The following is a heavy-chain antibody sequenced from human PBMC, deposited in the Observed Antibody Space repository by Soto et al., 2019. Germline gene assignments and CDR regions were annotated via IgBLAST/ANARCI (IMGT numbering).Heavy chain of an antibody. CDR1: GFTFSSYA. CDR2: ISGSGGST. V-gene: IGHV3-23*01. D-gene: IGHD3-9*01. CDR3: ANDYDILTGYYKDFDY. J-gene: IGHJ4*02. Sequence: GGSLRLSCAASGFTFSSYAMSWVRQAPGKGLEWVSAISGSGGSTYYADSVKGRFTISRDNSKNTLYLQMNSLRAEDTAVYYCANDYDILTGYYKDFDYWGQGTLVTVSS.